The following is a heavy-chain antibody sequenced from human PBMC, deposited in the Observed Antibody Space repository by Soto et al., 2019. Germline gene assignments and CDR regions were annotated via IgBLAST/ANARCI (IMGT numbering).Heavy chain of an antibody. D-gene: IGHD2-15*01. CDR2: INHSGST. V-gene: IGHV4-34*01. Sequence: PSETLSLTCTVYGGSFSGYYWSWIRQPPGKGLEWIGEINHSGSTNYNPSLKSRVTISVDTSKNQFSLKLSSVTAADTAVYYCANSPAISTWWGMDVWGQGTTHPVS. J-gene: IGHJ6*02. CDR3: ANSPAISTWWGMDV. CDR1: GGSFSGYY.